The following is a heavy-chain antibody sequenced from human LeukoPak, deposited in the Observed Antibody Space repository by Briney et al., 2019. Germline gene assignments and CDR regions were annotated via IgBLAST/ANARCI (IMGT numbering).Heavy chain of an antibody. Sequence: GGSLSLSCAASGFTFSYYAMSWVRHAPGRGLEWVSVISGSGDSTSNADSVRGRFTISRDNSKNTLYLQMNSLRAEDTAVYYCAKDGSGSYWQLYFDYWGQGTLVTVSS. V-gene: IGHV3-23*01. CDR3: AKDGSGSYWQLYFDY. D-gene: IGHD3-10*01. J-gene: IGHJ4*02. CDR1: GFTFSYYA. CDR2: ISGSGDST.